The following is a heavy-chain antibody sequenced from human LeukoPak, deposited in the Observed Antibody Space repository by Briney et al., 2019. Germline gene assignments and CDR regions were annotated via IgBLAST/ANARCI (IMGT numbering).Heavy chain of an antibody. CDR1: GFTFSSYS. Sequence: GGSLRLSCAASGFTFSSYSMNWVRQAPGKGLEWVSYISSSSSTIYYADSVKGRFTISRDNAKNSLYLQMNSLRDEDTAVYYCARGPYCSSTSCPTANWFDPWGQGTLVTVSS. V-gene: IGHV3-48*02. J-gene: IGHJ5*02. CDR3: ARGPYCSSTSCPTANWFDP. D-gene: IGHD2-2*01. CDR2: ISSSSSTI.